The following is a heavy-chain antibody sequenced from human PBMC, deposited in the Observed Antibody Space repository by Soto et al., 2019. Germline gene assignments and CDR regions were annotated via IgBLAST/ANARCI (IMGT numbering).Heavy chain of an antibody. V-gene: IGHV1-2*04. D-gene: IGHD2-2*02. CDR3: ARGGGYCSSTSCYTRDAYYYYYGMDL. CDR2: INPNSGGT. J-gene: IGHJ6*02. Sequence: GASVKVSCKASGYTFTGYYMHWVRQAPGQGLEWMGWINPNSGGTNYAQKFQGWVTMTRDTSISTAYMELSRLRPDDTAVYYCARGGGYCSSTSCYTRDAYYYYYGMDLWGQGTTVTVSS. CDR1: GYTFTGYY.